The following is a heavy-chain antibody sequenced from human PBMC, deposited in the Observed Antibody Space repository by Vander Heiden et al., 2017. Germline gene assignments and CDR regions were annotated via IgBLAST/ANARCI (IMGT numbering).Heavy chain of an antibody. CDR2: VNPNGGVT. J-gene: IGHJ4*02. CDR3: ARSYYYDNTGYFVY. Sequence: QVQLVQSGAEVKTPGASVKVYCKASGYTFTGYYIHWVRQAPGQGLEWMGWVNPNGGVTNYAQKFQGRVTMTRDTSISTAYMELSRLRSDDTAVYFCARSYYYDNTGYFVYWGQGTLVSVSS. D-gene: IGHD3-22*01. CDR1: GYTFTGYY. V-gene: IGHV1-2*02.